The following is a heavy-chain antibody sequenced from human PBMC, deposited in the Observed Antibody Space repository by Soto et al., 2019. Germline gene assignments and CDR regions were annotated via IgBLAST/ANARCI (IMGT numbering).Heavy chain of an antibody. CDR2: IYYSGST. CDR3: ARGRTYYYDSSGYYFDY. Sequence: ASETLSLTCTVSGGSISSGDYYWSWIRQPPGKGLEWIGYIYYSGSTYYNPSLKSRVTISVDTSKNQFSLKLSSVTAADTAVYYCARGRTYYYDSSGYYFDYWGQGTLVTVSS. D-gene: IGHD3-22*01. V-gene: IGHV4-30-4*01. J-gene: IGHJ4*02. CDR1: GGSISSGDYY.